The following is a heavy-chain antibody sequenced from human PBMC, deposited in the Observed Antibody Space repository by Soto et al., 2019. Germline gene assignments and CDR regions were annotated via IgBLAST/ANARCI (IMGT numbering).Heavy chain of an antibody. CDR1: GGSMSHYY. CDR2: VYHSGAT. CDR3: ARGSTTEKVDS. D-gene: IGHD4-17*01. J-gene: IGHJ4*02. V-gene: IGHV4-59*08. Sequence: SETLSLTCTVSGGSMSHYYWSWIRQPPGKGPEWIGFVYHSGATNYNPSLESRVTMSLDTSKNQFSLKLTSVTAADTAVYYCARGSTTEKVDSWGQGTLVTVS.